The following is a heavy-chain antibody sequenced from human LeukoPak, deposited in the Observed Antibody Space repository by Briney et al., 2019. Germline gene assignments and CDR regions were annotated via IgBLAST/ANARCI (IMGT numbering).Heavy chain of an antibody. V-gene: IGHV1-18*01. Sequence: APVKVSCKASGYIFSNFFSSYGITWVRQAPGQGLEWKGWISPYNGKTKFAQKFQGRVTIRADTSTSTGYMELRSLRSDDTAVYYCASGYYSDGNGYSPADYWGQGTLVTVSS. CDR2: ISPYNGKT. J-gene: IGHJ4*02. D-gene: IGHD3-22*01. CDR1: GYIFSNFFSSYG. CDR3: ASGYYSDGNGYSPADY.